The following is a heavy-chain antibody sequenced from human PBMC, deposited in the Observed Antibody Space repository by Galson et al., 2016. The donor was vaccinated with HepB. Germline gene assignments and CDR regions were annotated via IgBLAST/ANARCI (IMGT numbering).Heavy chain of an antibody. CDR3: AKDPYYYGSGGYYFDY. J-gene: IGHJ4*02. Sequence: SLRLSCAASGFRFSGYAMTWVRQAPGNGLEWVSGISGSGEHTYYADNVKGRFTISRDNSKTTLYVQMTSLRVEDTAVYYCAKDPYYYGSGGYYFDYWGQGTLVTVSS. D-gene: IGHD3-10*01. V-gene: IGHV3-23*01. CDR1: GFRFSGYA. CDR2: ISGSGEHT.